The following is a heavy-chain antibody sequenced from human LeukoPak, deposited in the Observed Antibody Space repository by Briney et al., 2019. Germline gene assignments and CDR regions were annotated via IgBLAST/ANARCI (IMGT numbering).Heavy chain of an antibody. CDR3: AKDLVTGSLDY. V-gene: IGHV3-23*01. CDR2: ISGSGGST. J-gene: IGHJ4*02. CDR1: GFTFSSYA. D-gene: IGHD3-10*01. Sequence: GGSLRLSCAASGFTFSSYAMTWVRQAPGKGLEWVSSISGSGGSTYYADSVKGRFTISRDNSKNTLYLQMNSLRAEDTDVYYCAKDLVTGSLDYWGQGTLVTVSS.